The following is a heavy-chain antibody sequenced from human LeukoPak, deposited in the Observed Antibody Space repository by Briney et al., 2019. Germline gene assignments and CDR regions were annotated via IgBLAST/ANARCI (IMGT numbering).Heavy chain of an antibody. J-gene: IGHJ3*01. V-gene: IGHV3-30*02. D-gene: IGHD3-9*01. Sequence: GGSLRLSCTASDFMFSSCGMHWVRQAPGKGLEWVAFIRYDGGDKLYAHSVKGRFTVSRDNSKKTIYLRVNSLRPEDTAVYYCAKGYYNDVLTGYQRDTFEFWGQGTKVTVSS. CDR1: DFMFSSCG. CDR2: IRYDGGDK. CDR3: AKGYYNDVLTGYQRDTFEF.